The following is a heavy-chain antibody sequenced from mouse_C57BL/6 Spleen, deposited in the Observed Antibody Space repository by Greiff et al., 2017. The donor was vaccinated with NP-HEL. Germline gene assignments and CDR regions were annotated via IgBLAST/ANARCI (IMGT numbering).Heavy chain of an antibody. CDR3: ARDWTGAFAY. V-gene: IGHV7-1*01. J-gene: IGHJ3*01. D-gene: IGHD4-1*01. CDR1: GFTFSDFY. Sequence: VKVVESGGGLVQSGRSLRLSCATSGFTFSDFYMEWVRQAPGKGLEWIAASRNKANDYTTEYSASVKGRFIVSRDTSQSILYLQMKALRAEDTAIYYCARDWTGAFAYWGQGTLVTVSA. CDR2: SRNKANDYTT.